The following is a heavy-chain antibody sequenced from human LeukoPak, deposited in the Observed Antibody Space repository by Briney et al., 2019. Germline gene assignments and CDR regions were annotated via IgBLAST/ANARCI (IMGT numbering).Heavy chain of an antibody. CDR3: ARYLPISARYSSGWYETDY. D-gene: IGHD6-19*01. CDR2: INPNSGNT. V-gene: IGHV1-8*01. Sequence: GASVNVSCKASGYTFTSYDINWVRQATGQGLEWMGWINPNSGNTGYAQKVQGRFTMARNTSISTAYMEMSSLRSEDTAVYYCARYLPISARYSSGWYETDYWGQGTLVTVSS. J-gene: IGHJ4*02. CDR1: GYTFTSYD.